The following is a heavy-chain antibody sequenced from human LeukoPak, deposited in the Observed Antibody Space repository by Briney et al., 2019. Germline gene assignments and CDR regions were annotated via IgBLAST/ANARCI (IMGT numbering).Heavy chain of an antibody. J-gene: IGHJ4*02. CDR2: IDGSGDST. V-gene: IGHV3-23*01. Sequence: GSLRLSCAASGFSFGSYAMTWVRQAPGKGLQWVSAIDGSGDSTFYTDSVKGRFTISRDNSKNTLYLQMNSLRVEDTAVYYCAKAEWFGELYPPPGNWGQGTLVTVSS. CDR1: GFSFGSYA. CDR3: AKAEWFGELYPPPGN. D-gene: IGHD3-10*01.